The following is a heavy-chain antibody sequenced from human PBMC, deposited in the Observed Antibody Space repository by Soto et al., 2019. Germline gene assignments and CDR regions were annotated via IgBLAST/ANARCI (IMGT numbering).Heavy chain of an antibody. D-gene: IGHD3-22*01. J-gene: IGHJ4*02. CDR2: IKQDGSEK. V-gene: IGHV3-7*01. Sequence: GGSLRLSCAASGFTFSSYWMSWVRQAPGKGLEWVANIKQDGSEKYYVDSVKGRFTISRDNAKNTLYLQMNSLRAEDTAVYYCARDPFITLIVVIIPDGYFDYWGQGTLVTVSS. CDR3: ARDPFITLIVVIIPDGYFDY. CDR1: GFTFSSYW.